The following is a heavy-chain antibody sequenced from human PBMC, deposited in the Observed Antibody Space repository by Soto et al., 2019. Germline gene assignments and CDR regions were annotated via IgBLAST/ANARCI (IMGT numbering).Heavy chain of an antibody. D-gene: IGHD3-9*01. Sequence: SWVRQMPGKGLEWMGRIDPSDSYTTYNPSFQGHVTMSADKSISTAYLQWSGLKASDTAIYYCARLQYDILTGAHDHWGQGTPVTVSS. CDR3: ARLQYDILTGAHDH. CDR2: IDPSDSYT. V-gene: IGHV5-10-1*01. J-gene: IGHJ4*02.